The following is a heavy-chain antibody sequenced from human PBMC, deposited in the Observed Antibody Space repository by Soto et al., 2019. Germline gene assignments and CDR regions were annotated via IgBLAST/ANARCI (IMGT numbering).Heavy chain of an antibody. CDR1: GYTFTNYF. CDR2: IDPRGGTA. D-gene: IGHD1-26*01. CDR3: ARVSSGNYALDY. V-gene: IGHV1-46*01. J-gene: IGHJ4*02. Sequence: ASVKVSCKASGYTFTNYFLLWVRQAPGKGLEWMGIIDPRGGTANYAQIFQGRVTMTRDTSTGTVYMELSSLRSDDTAVYYCARVSSGNYALDYWGQGTLVTVSS.